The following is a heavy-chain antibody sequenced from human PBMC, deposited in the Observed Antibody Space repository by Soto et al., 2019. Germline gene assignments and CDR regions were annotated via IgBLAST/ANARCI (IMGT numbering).Heavy chain of an antibody. CDR2: IYYSGST. D-gene: IGHD5-12*01. J-gene: IGHJ4*02. Sequence: SETLSLTCTVSGGSISSGGYYWSWIRQHPGKGLEWIGYIYYSGSTYYNPSLKSRVTISVDTSKNQFSLKLSSVTAADTAVYFCASYRTQGVANPPYYFDYWGQGTLVTVSS. V-gene: IGHV4-31*03. CDR3: ASYRTQGVANPPYYFDY. CDR1: GGSISSGGYY.